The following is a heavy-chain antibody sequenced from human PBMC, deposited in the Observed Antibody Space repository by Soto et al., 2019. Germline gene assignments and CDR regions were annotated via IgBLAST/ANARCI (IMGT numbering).Heavy chain of an antibody. CDR3: TTVTATYYYDSSGRHDAFDI. CDR1: GFTFSNAW. J-gene: IGHJ3*02. CDR2: IKSKTDGGTT. D-gene: IGHD3-22*01. Sequence: LSCAASGFTFSNAWMSWVRQAPGKGLEWVGRIKSKTDGGTTDYAAPVKGRFTISRDDSKNTLYLQMNSLKTEDTAVYYCTTVTATYYYDSSGRHDAFDIWGQGTMVTVS. V-gene: IGHV3-15*01.